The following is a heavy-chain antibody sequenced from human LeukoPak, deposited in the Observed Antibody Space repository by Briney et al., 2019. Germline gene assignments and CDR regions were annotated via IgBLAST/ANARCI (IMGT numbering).Heavy chain of an antibody. CDR1: GLTFSTSG. CDR2: ISSGGGAT. V-gene: IGHV3-23*01. Sequence: GGSLRLSGTASGLTFSTSGFNWVRQAPGKGLDWVSGISSGGGATYYANSVKGRFTISRDNSKNTLYLQMNSLRGEDTAVYYCAKDGSSSPYFFDYWGRGTLVTVSS. D-gene: IGHD6-6*01. CDR3: AKDGSSSPYFFDY. J-gene: IGHJ4*02.